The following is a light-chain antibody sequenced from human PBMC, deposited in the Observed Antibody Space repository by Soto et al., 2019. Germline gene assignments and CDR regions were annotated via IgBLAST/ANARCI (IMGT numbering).Light chain of an antibody. J-gene: IGLJ2*01. CDR3: CTYAGHVPK. CDR1: TSDFAYYDL. Sequence: QSVLTQPASVSGAPGQSSSVSCSCTTSDFAYYDLFSWYQQHPGRAHKLLIYEVDKRHSGFSVRFSGSKSGATASLTISGLLPEDEAFYFCCTYAGHVPKFGGGTK. V-gene: IGLV2-23*02. CDR2: EVD.